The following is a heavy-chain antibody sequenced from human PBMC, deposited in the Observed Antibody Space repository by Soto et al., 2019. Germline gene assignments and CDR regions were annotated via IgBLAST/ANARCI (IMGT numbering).Heavy chain of an antibody. CDR1: GVSISSYY. CDR3: ARGGGSGSYYGYYYYYMDV. V-gene: IGHV4-59*01. CDR2: IYYSGST. D-gene: IGHD3-10*01. J-gene: IGHJ6*03. Sequence: PSETLSLTCTVSGVSISSYYWSWIRQPPGKGLEWIGYIYYSGSTNYNPSLKSRVTISVDTSKNQFSLKLSSVTAADTAVYYCARGGGSGSYYGYYYYYMDVWGKGTTVTVSS.